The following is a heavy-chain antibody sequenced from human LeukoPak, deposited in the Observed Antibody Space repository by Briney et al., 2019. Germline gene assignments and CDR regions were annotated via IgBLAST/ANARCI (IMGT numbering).Heavy chain of an antibody. J-gene: IGHJ4*02. CDR3: AREGVVGAYGHFDH. D-gene: IGHD2-15*01. Sequence: SETLSPTCAVYGGSFSGYYWSWIRQPPGKGLEWIGEINHSGSTNYNPSLKSRVTISVDTSKNQLSLKLSSVTAADTAVYYCAREGVVGAYGHFDHWGQGTLVTVSS. V-gene: IGHV4-34*01. CDR2: INHSGST. CDR1: GGSFSGYY.